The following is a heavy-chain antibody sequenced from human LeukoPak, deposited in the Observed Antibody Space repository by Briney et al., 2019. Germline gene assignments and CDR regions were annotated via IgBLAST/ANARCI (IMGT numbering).Heavy chain of an antibody. CDR3: ATQNFDY. CDR1: GSTLSSYA. CDR2: IRSGGDT. J-gene: IGHJ4*02. Sequence: GGSLRLSCVASGSTLSSYAMSWVRQAPGKGLEWVSAIRSGGDTFYADSVKGRFTISRDDSGNTLYLQMNSLTAGDTAIYYCATQNFDYWGPGTLLTVSS. V-gene: IGHV3-23*01.